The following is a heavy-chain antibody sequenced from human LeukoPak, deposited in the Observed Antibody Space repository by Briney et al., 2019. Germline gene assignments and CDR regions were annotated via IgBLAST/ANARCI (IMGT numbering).Heavy chain of an antibody. V-gene: IGHV1-8*01. CDR1: GYTFTSYD. D-gene: IGHD2-2*01. CDR2: MNPNSGNT. Sequence: GASVKVSCKASGYTFTSYDINWVRQATGQGLEWMGWMNPNSGNTGYAQKFQGRVTMTRNTSISTAYMELSSLRSEDTAVYYCAREIVVVPAATAVNWFDPWGQGTLVTVSS. CDR3: AREIVVVPAATAVNWFDP. J-gene: IGHJ5*02.